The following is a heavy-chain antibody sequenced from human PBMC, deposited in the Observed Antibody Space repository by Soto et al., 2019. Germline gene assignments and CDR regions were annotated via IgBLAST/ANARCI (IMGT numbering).Heavy chain of an antibody. CDR3: ARLGGYYQAFDN. V-gene: IGHV4-59*08. D-gene: IGHD3-22*01. CDR1: GGSISSYY. J-gene: IGHJ4*02. Sequence: PSETLSLTCTVSGGSISSYYWSWIRQPPGKGLELIGYIYYSGSTNYNPSLKSRVTISVDMSKNQVSLNLSSVTAADTAVYYCARLGGYYQAFDNWGQGTLVTVSS. CDR2: IYYSGST.